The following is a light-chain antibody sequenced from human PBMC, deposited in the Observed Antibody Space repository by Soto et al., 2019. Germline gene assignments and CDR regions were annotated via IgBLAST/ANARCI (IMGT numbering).Light chain of an antibody. CDR3: QQRSNWPRT. J-gene: IGKJ1*01. V-gene: IGKV3-11*01. CDR2: DAS. Sequence: EIVLTQSPATLSLSPGERATLSCRASLSVSSYLAWFQQKPGQAPRLLIYDASNRATGIPARFSGSGSGTDFALPISSLEPEDFAVYYCQQRSNWPRTFGQGTKVEVK. CDR1: LSVSSY.